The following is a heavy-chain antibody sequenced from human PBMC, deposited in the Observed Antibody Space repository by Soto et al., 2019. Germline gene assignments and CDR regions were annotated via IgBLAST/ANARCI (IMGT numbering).Heavy chain of an antibody. Sequence: SETLSLTCAVYGGSFSGYYWSWIRQPPGKGLEWIGEINHSGSTNYNPSLKSRVTIPVDTSKNQFSLKLSSVTAADTAVYYCARDRRVGAYFDYRGQGTLVTVSS. CDR1: GGSFSGYY. CDR3: ARDRRVGAYFDY. J-gene: IGHJ4*02. V-gene: IGHV4-34*01. D-gene: IGHD1-26*01. CDR2: INHSGST.